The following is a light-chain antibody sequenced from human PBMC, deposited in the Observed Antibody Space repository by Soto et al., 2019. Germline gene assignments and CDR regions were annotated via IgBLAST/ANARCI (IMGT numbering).Light chain of an antibody. CDR1: RSVLFTSNNKNF. CDR3: QQFGYTPT. V-gene: IGKV4-1*01. Sequence: IVMTQSPESLCVSLCERATINCRSIRSVLFTSNNKNFLAWYQQKPGQSPKLLINWASAREPGVPDRFSGSGSGTDFTLNINSLQAEDVATYYCQQFGYTPTFGQGTKVDI. J-gene: IGKJ1*01. CDR2: WAS.